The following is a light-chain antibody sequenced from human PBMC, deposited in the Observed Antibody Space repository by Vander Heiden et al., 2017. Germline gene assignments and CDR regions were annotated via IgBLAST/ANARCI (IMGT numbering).Light chain of an antibody. V-gene: IGKV3-20*01. CDR3: QQYGSSLSWT. CDR2: GAS. CDR1: QSVSSSY. Sequence: PGTLSLSPGERATLSSRASQSVSSSYLAWYQQKPGQAPRLLIYGASSRATGIPDRFSGSGSGTDFTLTISRLEPEDFAVYYCQQYGSSLSWTFGQGTKVEIK. J-gene: IGKJ1*01.